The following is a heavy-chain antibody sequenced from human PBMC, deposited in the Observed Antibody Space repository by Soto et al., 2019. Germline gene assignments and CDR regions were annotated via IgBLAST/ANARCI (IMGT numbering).Heavy chain of an antibody. V-gene: IGHV1-18*01. CDR3: MRDDVTAPGLAFAY. D-gene: IGHD2-21*02. CDR1: DYSFSRYA. Sequence: QVQLVQCGTEVKKPGASVKVSCKASDYSFSRYAISWVRQTPGQGLEWMGWINPHTGNPNYAQKFRGRSSITSVTASPAPYLELRTLRFAETSMHYCMRDDVTAPGLAFAYWGQGTLVSVSS. J-gene: IGHJ4*02. CDR2: INPHTGNP.